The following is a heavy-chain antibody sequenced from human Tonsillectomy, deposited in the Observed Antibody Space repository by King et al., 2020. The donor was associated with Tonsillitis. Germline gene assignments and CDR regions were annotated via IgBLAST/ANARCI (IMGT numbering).Heavy chain of an antibody. CDR3: AKAVKPSRDWYFDL. CDR2: ISGSGGST. J-gene: IGHJ2*01. Sequence: EVQLVESGGGLVQPGGSLRLSCAASGFTFSSYAMSWVRQAPGKGLEWVSGISGSGGSTYYADSVKGRFTISRDNSKNTMYLQMHSLRAEDTAVYYCAKAVKPSRDWYFDLWGRGTLVTVSS. V-gene: IGHV3-23*04. CDR1: GFTFSSYA.